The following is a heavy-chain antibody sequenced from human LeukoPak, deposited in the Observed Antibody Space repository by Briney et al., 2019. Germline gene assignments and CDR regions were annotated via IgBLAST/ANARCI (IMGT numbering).Heavy chain of an antibody. D-gene: IGHD2-15*01. CDR1: GFTLSLYT. J-gene: IGHJ5*02. CDR3: TRDLKDKLDP. V-gene: IGHV3-49*04. Sequence: GGSLRLSCVASGFTLSLYTMSWVRQAPGKGLEWVGFIRSKAYGGTTEYAASVKGRFTISRDDSKSIAYLQMNSLKTEGTAVYYCTRDLKDKLDPWGQGTLVTVSS. CDR2: IRSKAYGGTT.